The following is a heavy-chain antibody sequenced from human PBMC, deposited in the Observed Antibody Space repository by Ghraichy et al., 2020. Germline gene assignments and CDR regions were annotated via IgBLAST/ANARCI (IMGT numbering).Heavy chain of an antibody. Sequence: GGSLRLSCAASGFTFNNYAMYWVRQAPGKGLEWVSGISGSGSSTYYADSGKGRFTISRDNSKNTLFLQMSSLRAEDTAVYYCAKGYCSSGSCYGGRWFDPWGQGTLVTVSS. CDR2: ISGSGSST. CDR3: AKGYCSSGSCYGGRWFDP. D-gene: IGHD2-15*01. V-gene: IGHV3-23*01. J-gene: IGHJ5*02. CDR1: GFTFNNYA.